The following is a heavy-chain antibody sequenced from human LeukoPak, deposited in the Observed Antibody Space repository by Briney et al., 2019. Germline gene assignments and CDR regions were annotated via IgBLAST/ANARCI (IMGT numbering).Heavy chain of an antibody. D-gene: IGHD1-26*01. CDR2: IRSQADSYAT. CDR3: ASFPSGSYSAY. V-gene: IGHV3-73*01. CDR1: GFSFSGSG. Sequence: GGSLRLACAASGFSFSGSGMHWVRQASGKGLEWVGHIRSQADSYATVYGASVKGRFTITRDDSENTAYLQMNSLKTEDTAVYYCASFPSGSYSAYWGQGTLVTVSS. J-gene: IGHJ4*02.